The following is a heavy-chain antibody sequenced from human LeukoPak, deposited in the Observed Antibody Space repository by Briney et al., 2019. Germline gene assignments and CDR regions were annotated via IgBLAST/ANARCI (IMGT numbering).Heavy chain of an antibody. V-gene: IGHV1-69*02. D-gene: IGHD3-10*01. CDR1: GGTFSSYT. CDR2: IIPILGIA. CDR3: ARTYGSGSPFDY. Sequence: SVKVSCKASGGTFSSYTISWVRQAPGQGLEWMGRIIPILGIANYAQKFQGRVTITADKSTSTAYMELSSLRSEDTAVYYCARTYGSGSPFDYWGQGIRVTVSS. J-gene: IGHJ4*02.